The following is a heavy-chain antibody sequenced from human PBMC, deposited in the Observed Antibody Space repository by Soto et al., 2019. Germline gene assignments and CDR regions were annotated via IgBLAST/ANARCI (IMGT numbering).Heavy chain of an antibody. J-gene: IGHJ4*02. CDR2: ISAYNGNT. V-gene: IGHV1-18*01. Sequence: AASVKVCCEASGYTFTSYCISWVRQAPGQGLEWMGWISAYNGNTNYAQKLQGRVTMTTDTSTSTAYMELRSLRSDDTAVYYCARGDRGWCDYWGQGTLVTVSS. CDR3: ARGDRGWCDY. D-gene: IGHD6-19*01. CDR1: GYTFTSYC.